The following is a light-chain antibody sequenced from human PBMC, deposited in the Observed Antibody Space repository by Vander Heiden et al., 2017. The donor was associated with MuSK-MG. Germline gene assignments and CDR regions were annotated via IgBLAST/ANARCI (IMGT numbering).Light chain of an antibody. CDR2: EVM. V-gene: IGLV2-8*01. CDR3: SSYAGSNKEAL. CDR1: SNDVGGYNY. Sequence: QSALTQPPSASGSPGQSVTISCTGTSNDVGGYNYVSWYQQHPGRAPQLMIYEVMKRPSGGPDRCSGSKSGNTAALTVSGRQAEDEADYYCSSYAGSNKEALFGGGTTLTVL. J-gene: IGLJ2*01.